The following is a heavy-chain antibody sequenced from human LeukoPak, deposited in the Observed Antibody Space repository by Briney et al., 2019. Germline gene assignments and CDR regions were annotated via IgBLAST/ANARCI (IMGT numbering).Heavy chain of an antibody. Sequence: ASVKVSCKASGYTFTDYYIHWVRQAPGQGLEYMGWINPNSGGTNYAQIFQGRVTMTRDTSISTAYMELSRLRSDDTAVYYCEILNSDRVWGQGTLVTVSS. D-gene: IGHD1-1*01. CDR2: INPNSGGT. V-gene: IGHV1-2*02. J-gene: IGHJ4*02. CDR1: GYTFTDYY. CDR3: EILNSDRV.